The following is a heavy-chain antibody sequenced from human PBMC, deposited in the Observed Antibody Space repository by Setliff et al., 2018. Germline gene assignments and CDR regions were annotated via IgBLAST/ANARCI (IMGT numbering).Heavy chain of an antibody. CDR3: AKDGSGSYDYLDY. J-gene: IGHJ4*02. CDR1: GFTFSSYA. V-gene: IGHV3-23*01. D-gene: IGHD6-13*01. Sequence: GALRLSCAASGFTFSSYAMTWVRQAPGKGLEWVSVISGSGGSTYYADSVKGRFTISRDNSKNTLYLQMNSLRAEDTAVYYCAKDGSGSYDYLDYWGQGTLVTVSS. CDR2: ISGSGGST.